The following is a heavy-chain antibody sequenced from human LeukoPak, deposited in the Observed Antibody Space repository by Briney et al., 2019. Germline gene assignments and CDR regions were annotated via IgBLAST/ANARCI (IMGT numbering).Heavy chain of an antibody. V-gene: IGHV4-39*01. CDR1: GGSISSTTYY. CDR2: VYYGETT. CDR3: ARHEASYFYYYMDV. Sequence: ASAALSLTCTVSGGSISSTTYYWAWICQPPGMGLEWIGSVYYGETTYYNPSLESRVTISVDTSKNQFSLRLNSVTAADTAVYYCARHEASYFYYYMDVWGAGTTVIVSS. J-gene: IGHJ6*03.